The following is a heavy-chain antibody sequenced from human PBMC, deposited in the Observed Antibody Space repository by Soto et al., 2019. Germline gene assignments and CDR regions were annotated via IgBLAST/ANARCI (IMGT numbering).Heavy chain of an antibody. V-gene: IGHV4-4*07. Sequence: SETPSLTCTVSGASISGFYWSWIRKSAGKGLEWIGRIYATGTTDYNPSLKSRVMMSVDTSKKQFSLKLRSVTAADTAVYYCVRDGTKTLRDWFDPWGQGISVTVSS. CDR1: GASISGFY. D-gene: IGHD1-1*01. J-gene: IGHJ5*02. CDR3: VRDGTKTLRDWFDP. CDR2: IYATGTT.